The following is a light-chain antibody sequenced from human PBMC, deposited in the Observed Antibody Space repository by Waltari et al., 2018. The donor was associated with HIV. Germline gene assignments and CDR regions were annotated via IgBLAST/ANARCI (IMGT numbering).Light chain of an antibody. CDR3: QSYDSSLSNWV. Sequence: QSVLTQPPSVSGAPGPRVTISCTGSSSNIGAGYDVHWYQQLPGTAPNLLIYGNSNRPSGVPDRFSGSKSGTSASLAITGLQPDDETDYYCQSYDSSLSNWVFGGGTKLTVL. CDR1: SSNIGAGYD. V-gene: IGLV1-40*01. J-gene: IGLJ3*02. CDR2: GNS.